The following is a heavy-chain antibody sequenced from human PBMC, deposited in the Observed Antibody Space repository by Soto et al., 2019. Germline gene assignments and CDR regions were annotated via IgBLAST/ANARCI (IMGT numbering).Heavy chain of an antibody. CDR3: ARQIYDSDTGPNSQYYFDS. CDR2: IYPGDSDT. J-gene: IGHJ4*02. Sequence: PGESLKISCKGSGYTFTDYWIGWVRQLPGKGLAWMGIIYPGDSDTRYSPSFQGHVTISVTKSITTVFLQWSSLRASDTAMYYCARQIYDSDTGPNSQYYFDSWGQGTPVTVSS. CDR1: GYTFTDYW. D-gene: IGHD3-22*01. V-gene: IGHV5-51*01.